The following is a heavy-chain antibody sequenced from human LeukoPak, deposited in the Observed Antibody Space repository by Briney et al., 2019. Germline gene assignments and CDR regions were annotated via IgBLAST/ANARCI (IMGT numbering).Heavy chain of an antibody. CDR1: GYTFIDQY. D-gene: IGHD3-22*01. CDR2: MNPNSGNT. CDR3: ARGVRYYYDSSGYSLDY. V-gene: IGHV1-8*03. J-gene: IGHJ4*02. Sequence: ASVKVSCKASGYTFIDQYIHWVRQATGQGLEWMGWMNPNSGNTGYAQKFQGRVTITRNTSISTAYMELSSLRSEDTAVYYCARGVRYYYDSSGYSLDYWGQGTLVTVSS.